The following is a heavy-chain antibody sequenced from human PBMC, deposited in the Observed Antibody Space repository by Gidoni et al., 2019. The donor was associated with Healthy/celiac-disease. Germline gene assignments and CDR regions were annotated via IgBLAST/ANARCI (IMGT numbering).Heavy chain of an antibody. CDR3: ARVSFKQWLVLGY. J-gene: IGHJ4*02. CDR1: GYTFTGYY. D-gene: IGHD6-19*01. V-gene: IGHV1-2*02. Sequence: QVQLVQSGAEVKKPGASVKVSCKASGYTFTGYYMHWVRQAPGQGPEWMGWINPNSGGTTYAQKFQGRVTMTRDTSISTAYMELSRLRSDDTAVYYCARVSFKQWLVLGYWGQGTLVTVSS. CDR2: INPNSGGT.